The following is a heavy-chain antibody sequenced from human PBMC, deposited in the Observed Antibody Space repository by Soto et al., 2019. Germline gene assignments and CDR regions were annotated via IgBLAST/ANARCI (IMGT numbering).Heavy chain of an antibody. D-gene: IGHD3-22*01. J-gene: IGHJ4*02. CDR1: GGSFSGHY. CDR2: INHTGTT. Sequence: QVQLQQRGAGLLRPSETLALTCGVHGGSFSGHYWTWIRQPPGGGLEWIGDINHTGTTNYKPSLKTRVTISQDMSKHEVTLKLTSVTAADTAVYYCARGSYDSDGYYLLFDKWGQGTLVTVSS. CDR3: ARGSYDSDGYYLLFDK. V-gene: IGHV4-34*02.